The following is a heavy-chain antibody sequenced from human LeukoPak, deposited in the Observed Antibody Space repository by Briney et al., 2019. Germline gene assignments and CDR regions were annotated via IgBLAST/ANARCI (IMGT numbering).Heavy chain of an antibody. V-gene: IGHV3-30*18. J-gene: IGHJ4*02. CDR3: AKPSFGGSYYFFDY. CDR2: ISYDGSNK. CDR1: GFTFSSYG. D-gene: IGHD2-15*01. Sequence: PGGSLRLSCAASGFTFSSYGMHWVRQAPGKGLEWAAVISYDGSNKYYADSVKGRFTISRDNSKNTLYLQTNSLRAEDTAVYYCAKPSFGGSYYFFDYWGQGTLVTVSS.